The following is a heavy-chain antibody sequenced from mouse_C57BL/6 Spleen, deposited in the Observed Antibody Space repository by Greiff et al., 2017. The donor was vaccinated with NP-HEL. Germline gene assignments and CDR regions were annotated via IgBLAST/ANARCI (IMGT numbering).Heavy chain of an antibody. D-gene: IGHD1-1*01. CDR3: ARERIYYYGRGAMDY. CDR1: GYAFTNYL. Sequence: QVQLKESGAELVRPGTSVKVSCKASGYAFTNYLIEWVKQRPGQGLEWIGVINPGSGGTNYNEKFKGKATLTADKSSSTAYMQLSSLTSEDSAVYFCARERIYYYGRGAMDYWGQGTSVTVSS. V-gene: IGHV1-54*01. CDR2: INPGSGGT. J-gene: IGHJ4*01.